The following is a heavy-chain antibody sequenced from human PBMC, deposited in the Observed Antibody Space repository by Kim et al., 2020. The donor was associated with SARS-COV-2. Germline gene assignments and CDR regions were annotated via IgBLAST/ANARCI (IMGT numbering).Heavy chain of an antibody. D-gene: IGHD3-10*01. Sequence: PSIKSRVTISVDTSKNQFSLKLGSVTAAETAVYYCASGWIRSGSYEFDYWGQGTRVTVSS. V-gene: IGHV4-39*01. J-gene: IGHJ4*02. CDR3: ASGWIRSGSYEFDY.